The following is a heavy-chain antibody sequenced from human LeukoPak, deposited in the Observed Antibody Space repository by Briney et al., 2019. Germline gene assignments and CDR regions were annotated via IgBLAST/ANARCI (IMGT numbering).Heavy chain of an antibody. Sequence: GGSLRLSCAASGFTFSDYYMSWIRQAPGKGLEWLSYTSYTGETIYYEDSVKGRFTFSRDNAKNSLYLQIDRLRAEDTAVYYCARDLYSNYPFDYWGQGTLVTVSS. D-gene: IGHD4-11*01. V-gene: IGHV3-11*04. CDR1: GFTFSDYY. CDR3: ARDLYSNYPFDY. J-gene: IGHJ4*02. CDR2: TSYTGETI.